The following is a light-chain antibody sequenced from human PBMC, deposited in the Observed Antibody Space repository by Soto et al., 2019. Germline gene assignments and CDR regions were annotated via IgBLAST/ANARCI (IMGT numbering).Light chain of an antibody. CDR2: VAS. V-gene: IGKV3-20*01. CDR1: QSVSSNY. Sequence: EIVLTQSPGTLSLSPGERATLSCRASQSVSSNYLAWYQQKPGQAPRLLIYVASSRATGIPDRFSGSGSGTDFTLTISRLEPEDFAVYYCQQYGSSPTTFGQGTRLEIK. J-gene: IGKJ5*01. CDR3: QQYGSSPTT.